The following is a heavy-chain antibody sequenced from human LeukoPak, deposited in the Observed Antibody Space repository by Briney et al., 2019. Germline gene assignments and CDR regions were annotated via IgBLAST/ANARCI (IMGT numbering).Heavy chain of an antibody. CDR3: ARDGSYYYDSRIFDY. V-gene: IGHV4-59*12. Sequence: SETLSLTCTVSGGSISSYYWIWIRQPPGKGLEWIGYIYYSGTTNYNPSLKSRVTMSVDTSKNQFSLKLSSVTAADTAVYYCARDGSYYYDSRIFDYWGQGTLVTVSS. CDR2: IYYSGTT. D-gene: IGHD3-22*01. J-gene: IGHJ4*02. CDR1: GGSISSYY.